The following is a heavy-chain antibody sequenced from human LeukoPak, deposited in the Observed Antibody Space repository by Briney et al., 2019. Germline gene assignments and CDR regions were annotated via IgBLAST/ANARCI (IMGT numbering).Heavy chain of an antibody. J-gene: IGHJ4*02. CDR2: IYIGGST. D-gene: IGHD2-2*01. Sequence: GGSLRLSCAASGFTVSSNYMTWVRQAPGQGLEWVSIIYIGGSTYYPDSVKGRFTISRDNSKNTVHLEMNSLRAEDTAVYYCARGARSCSSTSCFAYHFDYWDQGTLVTVSS. CDR1: GFTVSSNY. V-gene: IGHV3-53*01. CDR3: ARGARSCSSTSCFAYHFDY.